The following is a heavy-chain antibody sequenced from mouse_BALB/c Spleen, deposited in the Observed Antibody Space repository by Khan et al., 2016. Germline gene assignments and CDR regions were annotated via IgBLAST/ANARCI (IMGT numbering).Heavy chain of an antibody. D-gene: IGHD2-4*01. CDR3: ARGITVYAMDY. Sequence: QIQLVQSGPELKKPGETVKISCKASGYTFTNYGMNWVKQAPGKGLKWMGWINTYTGEPTYADDFKGRLAFSLETSASTAYLQINNLKNEDTATYFCARGITVYAMDYWGQGTSVTVSS. V-gene: IGHV9-3-1*01. CDR1: GYTFTNYG. CDR2: INTYTGEP. J-gene: IGHJ4*01.